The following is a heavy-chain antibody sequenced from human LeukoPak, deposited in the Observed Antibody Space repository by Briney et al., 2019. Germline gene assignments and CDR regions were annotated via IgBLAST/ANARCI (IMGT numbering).Heavy chain of an antibody. Sequence: GGSLRLSCAASGFTFSNYWMHWVRQAPGKGLVWVSRINTDGSRITYADSVKGRFTISRDNAMNTVYLQMNSLRAEDTAVYYCARDLVVTSAYWGQGTLVTVSS. J-gene: IGHJ4*02. CDR1: GFTFSNYW. V-gene: IGHV3-74*01. D-gene: IGHD2-2*01. CDR2: INTDGSRI. CDR3: ARDLVVTSAY.